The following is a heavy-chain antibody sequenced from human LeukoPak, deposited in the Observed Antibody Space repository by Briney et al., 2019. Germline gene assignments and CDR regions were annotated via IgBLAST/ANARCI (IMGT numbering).Heavy chain of an antibody. Sequence: ASVKVSCKASGYTFTSYDINWVRQATGQGLEWMGWMNPNSGNTGYAQKFQGRITMTTDTSTTTAYMELRSLRSDDTAVYYCARDSKFYYDTSRWRPPVDYWGQGTLVTVSS. CDR3: ARDSKFYYDTSRWRPPVDY. V-gene: IGHV1-8*01. J-gene: IGHJ4*02. D-gene: IGHD3-22*01. CDR1: GYTFTSYD. CDR2: MNPNSGNT.